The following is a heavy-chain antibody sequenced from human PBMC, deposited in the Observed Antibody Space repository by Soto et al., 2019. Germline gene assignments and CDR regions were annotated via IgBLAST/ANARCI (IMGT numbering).Heavy chain of an antibody. CDR3: VRVVVPAAIAGYYYYYYMDV. Sequence: SETLSLTCTVSGGSISSYYWSWIRQPPGKGLEWIGYIYYSGSTNYNPSLKSRVTISVDTSKNQFSLKLSSVTAADTAVYYCVRVVVPAAIAGYYYYYYMDVWGKGTTVTVSS. D-gene: IGHD2-2*01. J-gene: IGHJ6*03. CDR1: GGSISSYY. CDR2: IYYSGST. V-gene: IGHV4-59*08.